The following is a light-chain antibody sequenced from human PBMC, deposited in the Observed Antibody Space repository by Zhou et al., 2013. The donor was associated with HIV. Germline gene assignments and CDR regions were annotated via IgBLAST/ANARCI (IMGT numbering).Light chain of an antibody. J-gene: IGKJ4*01. CDR1: QDIHKY. V-gene: IGKV1-33*01. CDR2: DTS. Sequence: DIQMTQSPSSLSASVGDRVTITCQASQDIHKYLNWYQHRAGEAPTLLIYDTSNLEDGVPPRFSGSGSGTDYTLTISRMQPEDVAVYFCQQHDNLPLTFGGGPRWKS. CDR3: QQHDNLPLT.